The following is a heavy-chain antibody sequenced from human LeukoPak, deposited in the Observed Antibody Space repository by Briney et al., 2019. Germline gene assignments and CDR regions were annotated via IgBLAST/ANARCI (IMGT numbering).Heavy chain of an antibody. CDR2: INPNSGGT. V-gene: IGHV1-2*02. J-gene: IGHJ4*02. D-gene: IGHD6-13*01. CDR3: AGVVNSSSWYYFDY. CDR1: GYTFTGYY. Sequence: ASVKVSCTASGYTFTGYYMHRVRQAPGQGLEWMGWINPNSGGTNYAQKFQGRVTMTRDTSISTAYMELSRLRSDDTAVYYCAGVVNSSSWYYFDYWGQGTLVTVSS.